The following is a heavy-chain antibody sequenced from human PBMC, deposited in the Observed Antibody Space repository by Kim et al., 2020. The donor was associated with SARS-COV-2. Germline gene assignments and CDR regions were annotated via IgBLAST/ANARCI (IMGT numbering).Heavy chain of an antibody. D-gene: IGHD3-10*01. J-gene: IGHJ6*02. V-gene: IGHV3-53*01. Sequence: VKGRFTISRDNSKNPLYLQMNSLRAEDTAVYYCARGGDGSGSYYPLGMDVWGQGTTVTVSS. CDR3: ARGGDGSGSYYPLGMDV.